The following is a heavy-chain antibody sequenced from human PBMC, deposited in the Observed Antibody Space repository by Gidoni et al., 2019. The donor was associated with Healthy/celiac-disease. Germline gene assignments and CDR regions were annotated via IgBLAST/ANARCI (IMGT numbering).Heavy chain of an antibody. CDR3: ARDQEYYDFWSGYLAEYFQH. D-gene: IGHD3-3*01. J-gene: IGHJ1*01. V-gene: IGHV3-7*01. Sequence: EVQLVESGGGLVQPGGSLRLPCSASGFTVCHHWMSWVRQAPGKGLGWGANIKQDGSEKYYVDSVKGRFTISRDNAKNSLYLQMNSLRAEDTAVYYCARDQEYYDFWSGYLAEYFQHWGQGTLVTVSS. CDR1: GFTVCHHW. CDR2: IKQDGSEK.